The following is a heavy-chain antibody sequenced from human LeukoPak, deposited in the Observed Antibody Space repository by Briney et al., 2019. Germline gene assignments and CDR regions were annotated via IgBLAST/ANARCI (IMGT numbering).Heavy chain of an antibody. J-gene: IGHJ4*02. CDR1: GYSISRGYS. Sequence: PSETLSLTCTVSGYSISRGYSWGWIRQPPGKGLEWIGNIYHSGSTNYSPSLKSRVTMSVDTSKNQFSLKLSSVTVADTAVYYCARQGVPAGFDYWGQGTLVTVSS. D-gene: IGHD2-2*01. V-gene: IGHV4-38-2*02. CDR3: ARQGVPAGFDY. CDR2: IYHSGST.